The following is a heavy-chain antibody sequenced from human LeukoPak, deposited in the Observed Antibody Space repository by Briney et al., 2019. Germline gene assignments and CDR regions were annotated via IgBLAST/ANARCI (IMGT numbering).Heavy chain of an antibody. J-gene: IGHJ4*02. CDR2: IIPILGIA. V-gene: IGHV1-69*04. D-gene: IGHD1-26*01. CDR3: ARMSPGGSYFDY. Sequence: GASVKVSCKASGGTFSSYAISWVRQAPGQGLEWMGRIIPILGIANYAQKFQGRVTITADKSTSTAYMELSSLRSEDTAVYYCARMSPGGSYFDYWGQGTLVTVSS. CDR1: GGTFSSYA.